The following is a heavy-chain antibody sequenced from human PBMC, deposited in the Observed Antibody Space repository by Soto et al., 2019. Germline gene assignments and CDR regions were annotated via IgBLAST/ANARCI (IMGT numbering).Heavy chain of an antibody. J-gene: IGHJ4*02. CDR3: XXXXXXXXXX. V-gene: IGHV4-30-2*01. Sequence: QLQLQESGSGLVKPSQTLSLTCAVSGGSISSGGYSWSWIRQPPGKGLEWIGYIYHSGSTYYNPSLKSRVTISVDRSKNQFSLKLSXXXXXXXXXXXXXXXXXXXXXXXGQGTLVTVSS. CDR2: IYHSGST. CDR1: GGSISSGGYS.